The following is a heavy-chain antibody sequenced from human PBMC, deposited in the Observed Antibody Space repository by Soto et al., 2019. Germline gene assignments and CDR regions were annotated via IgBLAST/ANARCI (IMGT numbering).Heavy chain of an antibody. Sequence: EVQLVESGGGLVQPGGSLRLSCAASGFTFSSYSMNWVRQAPGKGLEWVSSISSSSSYIYYADSVKGRFTISRDNAKNSLYLQMNSLIAEDTAVYYCARDNRATWVVVPAAVDYWGQGTLVTVSS. J-gene: IGHJ4*02. CDR1: GFTFSSYS. V-gene: IGHV3-21*01. CDR3: ARDNRATWVVVPAAVDY. D-gene: IGHD2-2*01. CDR2: ISSSSSYI.